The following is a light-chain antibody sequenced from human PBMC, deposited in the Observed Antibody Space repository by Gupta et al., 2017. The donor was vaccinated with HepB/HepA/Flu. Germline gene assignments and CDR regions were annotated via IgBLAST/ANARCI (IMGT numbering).Light chain of an antibody. CDR3: QRDGSSPET. J-gene: IGKJ1*01. CDR2: GAF. V-gene: IGKV3-20*01. Sequence: EIVLTQSPGTLSLSPGERATLSCRASQSVSSNYLAWYQQKPGQAPRLLFYGAFSRATGIPDRFSGSASGTDFTLTISILDPEDFAVYYCQRDGSSPETFGQGTKVEMK. CDR1: QSVSSNY.